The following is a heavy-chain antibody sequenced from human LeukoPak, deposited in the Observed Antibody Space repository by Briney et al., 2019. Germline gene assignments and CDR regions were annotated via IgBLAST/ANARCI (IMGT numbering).Heavy chain of an antibody. J-gene: IGHJ3*02. D-gene: IGHD2-15*01. CDR3: ARWGVPHCSGGSCYSDSPNDAFDI. CDR1: GYRFTSYW. V-gene: IGHV5-51*01. Sequence: GESLKISCKGSGYRFTSYWIGWVRQMPGKGLEWMGIIYPGDSDTRYSPSFQGQVTISADKSISTAYLQWSSLKASDTAMYYCARWGVPHCSGGSCYSDSPNDAFDIWGQGTMVTVSS. CDR2: IYPGDSDT.